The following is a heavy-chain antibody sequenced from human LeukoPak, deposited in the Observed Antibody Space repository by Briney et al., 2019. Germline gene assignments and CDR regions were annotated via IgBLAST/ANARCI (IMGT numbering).Heavy chain of an antibody. D-gene: IGHD3-10*01. CDR3: ARDLIKGMILGS. CDR2: INPNSGGT. V-gene: IGHV1-2*02. Sequence: ASVKVSCKASGYTFTGYYMHWVRQAPGQGLEWIGWINPNSGGTNYAQKFQGRVTMTRDTSISTAYMELSRLRSDDTAVYYCARDLIKGMILGSWGQGTLVTVSS. CDR1: GYTFTGYY. J-gene: IGHJ4*02.